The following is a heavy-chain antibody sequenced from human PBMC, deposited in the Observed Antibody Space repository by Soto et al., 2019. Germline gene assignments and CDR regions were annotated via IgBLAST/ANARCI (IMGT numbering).Heavy chain of an antibody. V-gene: IGHV3-48*03. Sequence: GGSLRLSCAASGFTFSRYEMNWVRQAPGKGLEWVSYISSSGGTIYYADSVKGRFTISRDNAKNSLYLQMNSLRAEDTAVYYCAIYDLRGYSGSYYPPTETNDYWGQGTLVTVSS. CDR1: GFTFSRYE. CDR3: AIYDLRGYSGSYYPPTETNDY. CDR2: ISSSGGTI. D-gene: IGHD1-26*01. J-gene: IGHJ4*02.